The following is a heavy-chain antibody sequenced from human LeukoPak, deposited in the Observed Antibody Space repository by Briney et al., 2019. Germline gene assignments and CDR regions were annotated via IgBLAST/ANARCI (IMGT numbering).Heavy chain of an antibody. V-gene: IGHV4-34*01. J-gene: IGHJ4*02. Sequence: SETLSLTCAVYGVSFSGYYWSWIRQPPGKGLEWIGEINHSGSTNYNPSLKSRVTISVDTSKNQFSLKLSSVTAADTAVYYCARGRRSVRKFDYWGQGTLVTVSS. CDR3: ARGRRSVRKFDY. D-gene: IGHD3-10*01. CDR2: INHSGST. CDR1: GVSFSGYY.